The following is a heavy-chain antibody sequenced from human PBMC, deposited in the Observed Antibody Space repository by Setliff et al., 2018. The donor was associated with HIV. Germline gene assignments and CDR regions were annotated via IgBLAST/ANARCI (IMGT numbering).Heavy chain of an antibody. CDR2: ISGSGGST. D-gene: IGHD2-2*01. CDR1: GFSFSSYA. J-gene: IGHJ6*03. Sequence: GGSLRLSCAASGFSFSSYAMNWVRQAPGKGLEWVSVISGSGGSTFYADSVTGRFTISRDDSKNTLYLQMNSLRAEDTAVYYCARDQEHIIVVSATGNMPGYLHYYYMDVWGKGSTVTVSS. V-gene: IGHV3-23*01. CDR3: ARDQEHIIVVSATGNMPGYLHYYYMDV.